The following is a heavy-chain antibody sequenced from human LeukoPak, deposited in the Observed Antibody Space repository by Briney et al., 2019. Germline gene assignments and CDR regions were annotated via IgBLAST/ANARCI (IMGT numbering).Heavy chain of an antibody. J-gene: IGHJ4*02. CDR3: AGHHPRNTVDF. CDR2: IYYSGST. V-gene: IGHV4-31*03. CDR1: GGSISSGGYY. Sequence: SETLSLTCTVSGGSISSGGYYWSWIRQHPGKGLEWIGYIYYSGSTYYNPSLKSRVTISVDRSKNQFSLKLSSVTAADTAVYYYAGHHPRNTVDFWGQGTLVTVSS. D-gene: IGHD2/OR15-2a*01.